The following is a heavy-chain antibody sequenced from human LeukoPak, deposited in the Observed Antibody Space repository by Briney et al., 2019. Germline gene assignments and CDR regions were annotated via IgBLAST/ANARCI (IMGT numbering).Heavy chain of an antibody. D-gene: IGHD2-2*01. V-gene: IGHV1-69*13. CDR1: GGTFSSYA. CDR3: ASSLGYCSSTSCPDAFDI. CDR2: IIPIFGTA. Sequence: GASVKVSCKASGGTFSSYAISWVRQAPGQGLEWMGGIIPIFGTANYAQKFQGRVTITADESTSTAYMELSSLRSEDTAVYYCASSLGYCSSTSCPDAFDIWGQGTMVTVSS. J-gene: IGHJ3*02.